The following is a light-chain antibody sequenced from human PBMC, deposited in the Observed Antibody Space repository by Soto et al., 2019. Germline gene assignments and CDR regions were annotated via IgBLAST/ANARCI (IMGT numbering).Light chain of an antibody. V-gene: IGKV3-11*01. J-gene: IGKJ1*01. CDR3: QEFGRT. CDR1: QSVSNY. CDR2: DAS. Sequence: EIVLTQSPATLSLSPGERATLSCRTSQSVSNYLAWYQQKPGQAPRLLIYDASNRATGIPARFSGSGSGTDFTLTISNLEPEDFAVYYCQEFGRTFGQGTKVDIK.